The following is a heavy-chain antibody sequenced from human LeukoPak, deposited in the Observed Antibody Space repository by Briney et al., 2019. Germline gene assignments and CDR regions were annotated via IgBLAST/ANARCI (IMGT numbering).Heavy chain of an antibody. CDR3: ARVRGYSSGWTRYYFDY. J-gene: IGHJ4*02. D-gene: IGHD6-19*01. Sequence: GGSLRLSCAASGFTFSSYWMSWVRQAPGKGLEWVANIKQDGSEKYYVDSVKGRFTISRDNAKNSLYLQMNSPRAEDTAVYYCARVRGYSSGWTRYYFDYWGQGTLVTASS. CDR2: IKQDGSEK. V-gene: IGHV3-7*01. CDR1: GFTFSSYW.